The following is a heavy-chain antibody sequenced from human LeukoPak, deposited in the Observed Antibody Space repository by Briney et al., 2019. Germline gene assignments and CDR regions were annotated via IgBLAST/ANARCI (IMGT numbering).Heavy chain of an antibody. CDR3: AKALLWFGELSSLDY. J-gene: IGHJ4*02. V-gene: IGHV3-30*18. CDR2: ISYDGSNK. Sequence: GGSLSLSCAASGFTFSSYGMHWVRPAPGKGLEWVAVISYDGSNKYYADSVKGRFTISRDNSKNTLYLQMNSLRAEDTAVYYCAKALLWFGELSSLDYWGQGTLVTVSS. D-gene: IGHD3-10*01. CDR1: GFTFSSYG.